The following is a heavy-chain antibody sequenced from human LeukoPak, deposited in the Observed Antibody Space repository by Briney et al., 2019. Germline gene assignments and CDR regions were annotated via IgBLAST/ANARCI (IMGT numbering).Heavy chain of an antibody. D-gene: IGHD4-17*01. Sequence: ASVKVSCKASGYTFTKYDINWVRQTTGQRLEWMGWMNPNSGNTGHAQKFQGRVTLTRSTSISTAYMELSSLRSDDTAVYYCARANGDYDYWGQGTLVTVSS. J-gene: IGHJ4*02. CDR1: GYTFTKYD. CDR3: ARANGDYDY. CDR2: MNPNSGNT. V-gene: IGHV1-8*01.